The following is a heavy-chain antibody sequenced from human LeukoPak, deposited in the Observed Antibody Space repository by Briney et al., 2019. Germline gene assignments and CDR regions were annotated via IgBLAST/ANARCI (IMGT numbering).Heavy chain of an antibody. Sequence: SETLSLTCTVSGGSITTYYGNWMRHPAGEGLEWIWRFYTSGNSNDNPSLKSRVTMSVDTSKNQFFLELTSVTAADTAVYYCAQGRGDTMILVWGQGTLVSVSS. V-gene: IGHV4-4*07. CDR1: GGSITTYY. D-gene: IGHD3-22*01. CDR3: AQGRGDTMILV. J-gene: IGHJ4*02. CDR2: FYTSGNS.